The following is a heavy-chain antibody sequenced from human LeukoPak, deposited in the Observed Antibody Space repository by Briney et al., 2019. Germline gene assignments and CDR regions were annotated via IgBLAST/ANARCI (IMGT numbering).Heavy chain of an antibody. D-gene: IGHD3-9*01. J-gene: IGHJ4*02. CDR2: IYYSRGST. V-gene: IGHV4-59*08. CDR1: GASMNSYY. Sequence: SETLSLTCSVSGASMNSYYWSWIRQPPGKELEFIGYIYYSRGSTNYNPSLKSRVTISIDTSKNQFSLKLSSVTAADTAVYYCARHWPPSVLRYFDWSAYYFDYWGQGTLVTVSS. CDR3: ARHWPPSVLRYFDWSAYYFDY.